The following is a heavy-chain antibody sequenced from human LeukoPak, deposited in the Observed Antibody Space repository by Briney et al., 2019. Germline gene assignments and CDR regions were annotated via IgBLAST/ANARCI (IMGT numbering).Heavy chain of an antibody. CDR1: GYSISSGYY. CDR3: ARLCWIVGATRCPIDP. V-gene: IGHV4-38-2*02. Sequence: ASETLSLTCTVSGYSISSGYYWGWIRQPPGKGLEWIGSIYHSGSTYYNPSLKSRVTISVDTSKNQFSLKLSSVTAADTAVYYCARLCWIVGATRCPIDPWGQGTLVTVSS. CDR2: IYHSGST. J-gene: IGHJ5*02. D-gene: IGHD1-26*01.